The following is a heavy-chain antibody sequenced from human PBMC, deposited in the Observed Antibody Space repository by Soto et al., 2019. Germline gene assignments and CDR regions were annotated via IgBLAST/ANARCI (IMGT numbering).Heavy chain of an antibody. CDR2: FDPEVDET. D-gene: IGHD2-2*01. CDR3: ATHLSDANFDH. CDR1: GYTLPELS. V-gene: IGHV1-24*01. J-gene: IGHJ4*02. Sequence: QVHLVQSGADVKKPGASVKVSRKVSGYTLPELSIHWVRQTPGKGLEWMGGFDPEVDETIYPQKFQDRVTMTEDTSSDTAYMELSSLTSEDTAMYYCATHLSDANFDHWGQGTLVTVSS.